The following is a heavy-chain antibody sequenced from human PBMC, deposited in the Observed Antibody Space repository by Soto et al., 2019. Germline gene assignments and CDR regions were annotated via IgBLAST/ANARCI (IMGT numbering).Heavy chain of an antibody. D-gene: IGHD3-3*01. CDR3: ARSPRYPHYDFWSGYYRGGSNFDY. V-gene: IGHV4-30-4*01. Sequence: QVQLQESGPGLVKPSQTLSLTCTVSGGSISSGDYYWSWIRQPPGKGLEWIGYIYYSGSTYYNPSLKSRVTISVDTSKNRFSLKLSSVTAADTAVYYCARSPRYPHYDFWSGYYRGGSNFDYWGQGTLVTVSS. CDR1: GGSISSGDYY. CDR2: IYYSGST. J-gene: IGHJ4*02.